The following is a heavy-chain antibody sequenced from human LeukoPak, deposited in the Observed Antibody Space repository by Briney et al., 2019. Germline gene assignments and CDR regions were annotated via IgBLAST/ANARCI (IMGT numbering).Heavy chain of an antibody. CDR3: ARDSGYWRFDY. CDR2: ITPDSSDT. J-gene: IGHJ4*02. D-gene: IGHD6-25*01. Sequence: GGSLRLSCAASGFAFNNSWMNWVRQAPGKGLEWMASITPDSSDTYYVDSVEGRFAISRDNAKNSLYLEMSSLRAEDTAVYFCARDSGYWRFDYWGQGTPVTVSS. V-gene: IGHV3-7*03. CDR1: GFAFNNSW.